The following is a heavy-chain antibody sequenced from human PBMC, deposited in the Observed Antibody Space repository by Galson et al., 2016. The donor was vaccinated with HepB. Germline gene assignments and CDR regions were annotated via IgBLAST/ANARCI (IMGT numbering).Heavy chain of an antibody. CDR3: VEYNWHAIDY. J-gene: IGHJ4*02. V-gene: IGHV3-74*01. CDR1: GFYLSTYY. D-gene: IGHD1-1*01. Sequence: SLRLSCAASGFYLSTYYMYWVRQAPGKGLVWVSRITPDGSSTGYADSVKGRFTISRDNAKNMLYLQMNSLRAEDTAIYYCVEYNWHAIDYWGQGTQVTVSS. CDR2: ITPDGSST.